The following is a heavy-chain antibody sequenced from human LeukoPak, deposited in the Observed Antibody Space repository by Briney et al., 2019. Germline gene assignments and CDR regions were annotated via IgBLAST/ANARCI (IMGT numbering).Heavy chain of an antibody. Sequence: ASVKVSCKASGYTFTDYYIHCVRQAPGQGLEWMGWINPNSGGTNYAQKFQGRVTMTRDTSISTAYMELSRLRSDDTAVYYCARAPTDAFDIWGQGTMVTVSS. V-gene: IGHV1-2*02. J-gene: IGHJ3*02. CDR3: ARAPTDAFDI. CDR2: INPNSGGT. CDR1: GYTFTDYY.